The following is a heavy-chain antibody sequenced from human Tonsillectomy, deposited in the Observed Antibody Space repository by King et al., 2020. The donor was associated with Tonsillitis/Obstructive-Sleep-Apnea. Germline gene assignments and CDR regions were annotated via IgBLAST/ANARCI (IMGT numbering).Heavy chain of an antibody. D-gene: IGHD3-16*02. CDR3: ALPYYDYVWGNYRDFYFGY. J-gene: IGHJ4*02. CDR2: IYWDDDK. V-gene: IGHV2-5*02. CDR1: GFSLNTSGVG. Sequence: TLKESGPTLVKPTQTLTLTCTFSGFSLNTSGVGVGWIRQPPGKALEWLALIYWDDDKRYSPFLKSRLTITKDTSKNQVVLTMTNLDPVDTGTYYCALPYYDYVWGNYRDFYFGYWGQGALVTVSS.